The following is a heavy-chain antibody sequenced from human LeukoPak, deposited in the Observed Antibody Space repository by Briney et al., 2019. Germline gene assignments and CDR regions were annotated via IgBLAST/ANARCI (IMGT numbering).Heavy chain of an antibody. J-gene: IGHJ6*02. CDR1: GGSISSGGYS. V-gene: IGHV4-30-2*01. D-gene: IGHD6-25*01. Sequence: LSETLSLTCAVSGGSISSGGYSWSWIRQPPGKGLEWIGYIYHSGSTYYNPSLKSRVTISVDRSKNQFSLKLSSVTAADTAVYYCARDHSSGSYGMDVWGQGTTVTVSS. CDR2: IYHSGST. CDR3: ARDHSSGSYGMDV.